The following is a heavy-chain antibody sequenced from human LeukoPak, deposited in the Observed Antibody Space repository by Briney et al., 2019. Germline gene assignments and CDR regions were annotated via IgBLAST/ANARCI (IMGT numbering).Heavy chain of an antibody. CDR1: GFTFSSYA. Sequence: PGGSLRLSCAVSGFTFSSYAMNWVRQSPERGLEWVSAISGTGGSTSYGDSLKGRFTISRDNSKNTLYLQMSSLTAEDTGVYYCAKECGRDYDDRAFDLWGQGTMVTVSS. CDR2: ISGTGGST. D-gene: IGHD3-22*01. CDR3: AKECGRDYDDRAFDL. J-gene: IGHJ3*01. V-gene: IGHV3-23*01.